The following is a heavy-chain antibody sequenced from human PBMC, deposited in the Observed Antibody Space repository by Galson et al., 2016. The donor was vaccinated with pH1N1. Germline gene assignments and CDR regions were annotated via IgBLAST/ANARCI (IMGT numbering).Heavy chain of an antibody. D-gene: IGHD1-7*01. V-gene: IGHV3-23*01. Sequence: GKGLEYVSSISTSSGTTYYGDSVRGRFTISRDNSKNTVYLQMNSLRAEDTAIYYCTKARVGNYYFDYWGQGSLVTVSS. J-gene: IGHJ4*02. CDR2: ISTSSGTT. CDR3: TKARVGNYYFDY.